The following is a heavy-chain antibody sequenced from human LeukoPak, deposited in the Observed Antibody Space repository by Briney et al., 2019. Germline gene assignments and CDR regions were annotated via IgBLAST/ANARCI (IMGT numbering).Heavy chain of an antibody. CDR1: GGSVTSYY. V-gene: IGHV4-59*02. CDR2: IYYTGSR. D-gene: IGHD3-16*01. J-gene: IGHJ3*02. Sequence: PSETLSLTCTVSGGSVTSYYWRWIRQYPGKGLEWIGYIYYTGSRNYNPSLKSRATTSIDRSKNQFSLKLNSVTAADTAVYYCARVGGAPLGAFDIWGQGTMVTVSS. CDR3: ARVGGAPLGAFDI.